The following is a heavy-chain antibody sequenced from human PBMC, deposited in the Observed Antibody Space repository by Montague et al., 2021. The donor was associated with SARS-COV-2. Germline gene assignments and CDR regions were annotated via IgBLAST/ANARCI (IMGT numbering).Heavy chain of an antibody. D-gene: IGHD3-3*01. CDR3: ARHGLAGITIFGVVTPRGGFDI. V-gene: IGHV4-39*01. Sequence: SETLSLTCTVSGGSISSSSYYWGWIRQPPGKGLEWIGSIYYSRSTYYNPSLKSRVTISVDTSKNQFSLKLSSVTAADTAVYYCARHGLAGITIFGVVTPRGGFDIWGQGTMVTVSS. CDR2: IYYSRST. CDR1: GGSISSSSYY. J-gene: IGHJ3*02.